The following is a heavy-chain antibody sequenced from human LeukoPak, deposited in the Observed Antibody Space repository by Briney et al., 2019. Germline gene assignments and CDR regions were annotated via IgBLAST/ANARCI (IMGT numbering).Heavy chain of an antibody. CDR1: GFTFKDAW. CDR2: IKTDGITT. J-gene: IGHJ4*02. CDR3: ARDPY. V-gene: IGHV3-74*01. Sequence: GGSLRLSCAASGFTFKDAWAHWVCHAPGRGLVWVSLIKTDGITTRYADSVKGRFTISRDTAKNTVYLQMNSLRAEDTAVYYCARDPYWGQGILVTVSS.